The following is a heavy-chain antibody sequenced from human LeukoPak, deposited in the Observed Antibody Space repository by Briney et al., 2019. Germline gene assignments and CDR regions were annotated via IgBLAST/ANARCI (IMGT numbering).Heavy chain of an antibody. Sequence: GGSLRLSCAASGFTFSSYDMSWVRQAPGKGLEWVSSLTSDGGSTEYADSVKGRFTISRDNSKNTLYLQMNSLRAEDTAVYYCARGSYYYDSSGYYLDYWGQGTLVTVSS. V-gene: IGHV3-23*01. CDR2: LTSDGGST. CDR1: GFTFSSYD. D-gene: IGHD3-22*01. CDR3: ARGSYYYDSSGYYLDY. J-gene: IGHJ4*02.